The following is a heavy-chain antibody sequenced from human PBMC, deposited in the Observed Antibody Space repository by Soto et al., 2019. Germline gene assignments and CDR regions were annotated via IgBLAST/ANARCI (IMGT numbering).Heavy chain of an antibody. CDR3: ARSGVDMVRGVVSGYYGMDV. D-gene: IGHD3-10*01. CDR1: GGTFSSYA. J-gene: IGHJ6*02. Sequence: QVQLVQSGAEVKKPGSSVKVSCKASGGTFSSYAISWVRQAPGQGLEWMGGIIPIFGTANYAQKFQGRVTITADKSTSTADMELSSLRSEDTAVYYCARSGVDMVRGVVSGYYGMDVWGQGTTVTGSS. CDR2: IIPIFGTA. V-gene: IGHV1-69*06.